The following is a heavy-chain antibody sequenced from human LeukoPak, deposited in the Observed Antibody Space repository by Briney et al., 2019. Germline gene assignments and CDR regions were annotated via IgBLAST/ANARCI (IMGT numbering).Heavy chain of an antibody. D-gene: IGHD4-17*01. Sequence: EALSLTSADYRGSFSIYNLRCVRHPPQRRREWIGEISHAVVTHYTQSLQSAVPISVDTTRSQFSRKRSYVSAAAAAVYKCAPIFGDYSDLDSWGQGTLVTVSS. CDR3: APIFGDYSDLDS. CDR2: ISHAVVT. CDR1: RGSFSIYN. V-gene: IGHV4-34*01. J-gene: IGHJ4*02.